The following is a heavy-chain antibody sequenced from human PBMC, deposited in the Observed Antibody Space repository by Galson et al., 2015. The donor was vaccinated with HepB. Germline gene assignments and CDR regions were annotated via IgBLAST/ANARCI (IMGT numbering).Heavy chain of an antibody. V-gene: IGHV1-69*05. CDR1: GGTFSSYA. CDR2: IIPIFGTA. Sequence: SVKVSCKASGGTFSSYAISWVRQAPGQGLEWMGGIIPIFGTANYAQKFQGRVTMTTDTSTSTAYMELRSLRSDDTAVYYCARIRYYDILTGPRTIPSNWFDPWGQGTLVTVSS. D-gene: IGHD3-9*01. CDR3: ARIRYYDILTGPRTIPSNWFDP. J-gene: IGHJ5*02.